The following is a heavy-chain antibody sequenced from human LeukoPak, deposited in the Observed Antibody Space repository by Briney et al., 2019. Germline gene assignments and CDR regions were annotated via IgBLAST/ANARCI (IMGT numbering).Heavy chain of an antibody. CDR3: ARGSTEFDI. CDR1: GFTFSSYA. V-gene: IGHV3-23*01. Sequence: PGESLRLSCAASGFTFSSYAMSWVRQAPGEGLEWVSIISGSGGSTYYADSVMGRFTISRDNSKNTLYLQMNSLRAEDTAVYYCARGSTEFDIWGQGTMVTVSS. J-gene: IGHJ3*02. D-gene: IGHD2-2*01. CDR2: ISGSGGST.